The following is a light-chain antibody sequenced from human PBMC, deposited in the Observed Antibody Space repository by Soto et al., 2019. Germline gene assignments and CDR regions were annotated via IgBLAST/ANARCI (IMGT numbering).Light chain of an antibody. CDR1: QSLLHSNGYNY. CDR3: MQALQTPLT. CDR2: LGS. V-gene: IGKV2-28*01. J-gene: IGKJ1*01. Sequence: DIVMTQSPLSLPVTPGEPASISCRSSQSLLHSNGYNYLDWYLQKPGQSPQLLIYLGSNRASGVPDRFSGSGSGTDFTLKISRVEAEDVGVYYCMQALQTPLTFGKGTQVDIK.